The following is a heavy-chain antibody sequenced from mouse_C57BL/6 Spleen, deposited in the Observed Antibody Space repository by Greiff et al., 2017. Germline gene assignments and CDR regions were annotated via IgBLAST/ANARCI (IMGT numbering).Heavy chain of an antibody. V-gene: IGHV1-7*01. CDR3: ARWGYGCY. CDR1: GYTFTSYW. CDR2: SNPSSGYT. D-gene: IGHD2-14*01. J-gene: IGHJ2*01. Sequence: VQLQQSGAELAKPGASVKLSCKASGYTFTSYWMHWVKQRPGQGLEWIGYSNPSSGYTKYNQKFKDQATLTADKSSLTAYMQLSSLTYEDSAVYYCARWGYGCYWGQGTTLTVSS.